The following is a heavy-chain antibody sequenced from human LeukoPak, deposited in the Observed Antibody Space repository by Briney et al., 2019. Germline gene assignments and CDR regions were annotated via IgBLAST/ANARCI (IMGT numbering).Heavy chain of an antibody. V-gene: IGHV1-2*02. D-gene: IGHD3-9*01. J-gene: IGHJ6*04. CDR1: GYTFTSYD. Sequence: GASVKVSCKASGYTFTSYDINWVRQATGQGLEWMGWINPNSGGTNYAQKFQGRVTMTRDTSISTAYMELSRLRSDDTAVYYCAREAIKDLDVWGKGTTVTVSS. CDR2: INPNSGGT. CDR3: AREAIKDLDV.